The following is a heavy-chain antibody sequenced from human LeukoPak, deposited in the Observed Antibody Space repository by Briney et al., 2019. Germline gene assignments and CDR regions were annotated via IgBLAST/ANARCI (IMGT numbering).Heavy chain of an antibody. J-gene: IGHJ4*02. V-gene: IGHV1-18*04. CDR3: ARTRGDTSGYYLYY. CDR1: GYTFIGFY. Sequence: ASVKVSCKGSGYTFIGFYLHWVRQAPGQGLEWMGWISAYNGNTNYAQKLQGRVTMTTDTSTSTAYMELRSLRSDDTAVYYCARTRGDTSGYYLYYWGQGTLVTVSS. D-gene: IGHD3-22*01. CDR2: ISAYNGNT.